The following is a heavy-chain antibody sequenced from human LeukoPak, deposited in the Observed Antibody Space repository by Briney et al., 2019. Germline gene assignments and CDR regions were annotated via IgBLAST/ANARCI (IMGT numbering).Heavy chain of an antibody. V-gene: IGHV3-23*01. CDR3: AKGYNYDTNGYFDY. Sequence: GGSLRLSCAASGFTFSSYGMSWVRQAPGQGLEWVSGISGSGQNTYYADSVKGRFTISRDNSKNTLYLQMNSLRAEDTAVYNCAKGYNYDTNGYFDYWGQRTLVTVSS. CDR2: ISGSGQNT. J-gene: IGHJ4*02. CDR1: GFTFSSYG. D-gene: IGHD5-24*01.